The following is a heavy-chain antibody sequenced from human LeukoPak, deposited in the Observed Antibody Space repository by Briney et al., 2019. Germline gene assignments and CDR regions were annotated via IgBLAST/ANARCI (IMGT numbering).Heavy chain of an antibody. D-gene: IGHD5-18*01. CDR3: ASSWIQLWTLDY. CDR2: ISAYNGNT. CDR1: GYTFTSYG. V-gene: IGHV1-18*01. Sequence: ASVKVSCKAFGYTFTSYGISWVRQAPGQGLEWMGWISAYNGNTNYAQKLQGRVTMTTDTSTSTAYMELRSLRSDDTAVYYCASSWIQLWTLDYWGQGTLVTVSS. J-gene: IGHJ4*02.